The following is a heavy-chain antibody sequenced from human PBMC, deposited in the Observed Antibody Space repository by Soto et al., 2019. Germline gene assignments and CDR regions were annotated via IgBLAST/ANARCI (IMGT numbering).Heavy chain of an antibody. J-gene: IGHJ4*02. V-gene: IGHV3-13*01. CDR1: GFTFSSYD. Sequence: GGSLILSCAASGFTFSSYDMHWVRQATGKGLEWVSAIGTAGDTYYPGSVKGRFTISRENAKNSLYLQMNSLRAGDTAVYYCERGRGIAAFDYWGQGTLVTVSS. CDR2: IGTAGDT. CDR3: ERGRGIAAFDY. D-gene: IGHD6-13*01.